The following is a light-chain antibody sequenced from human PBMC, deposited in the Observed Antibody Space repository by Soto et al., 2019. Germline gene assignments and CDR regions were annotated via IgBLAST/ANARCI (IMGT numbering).Light chain of an antibody. Sequence: EIVMTQSPATLSLSPGERAALSCRASQGISSELAWYQQKPGQPPRLLIYGASTRATGVAARFTGSGSGSDFTLTISGLQSEDFAVYYCQQGHNWPLTFGQGTRLEI. CDR2: GAS. V-gene: IGKV3-15*01. CDR1: QGISSE. J-gene: IGKJ2*01. CDR3: QQGHNWPLT.